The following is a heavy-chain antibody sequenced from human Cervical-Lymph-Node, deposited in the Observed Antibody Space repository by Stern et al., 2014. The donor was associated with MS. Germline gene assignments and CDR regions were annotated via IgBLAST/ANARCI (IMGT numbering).Heavy chain of an antibody. CDR3: ARLSTAVDF. Sequence: QVQLQESGPGLVKPSETLSLTCAVSGGSISSRYWGWIRQPPGKGLEWIGLISHSGDTKYNPSLKRRVTISLDTSKNQFSLKVPSVTAADTAVYYCARLSTAVDFWGQGTLVTVSS. J-gene: IGHJ4*02. V-gene: IGHV4-59*08. CDR1: GGSISSRY. CDR2: ISHSGDT.